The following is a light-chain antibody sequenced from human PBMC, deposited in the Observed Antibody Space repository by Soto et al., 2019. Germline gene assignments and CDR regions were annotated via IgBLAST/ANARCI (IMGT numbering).Light chain of an antibody. CDR1: QSFNSIY. CDR2: GAS. Sequence: EIVLTQSPGTLSLSPGERATLSCRASQSFNSIYLAWYQQKPGQAPRLLIYGASSRATGIPDRFSGSGSGTEFTLTISSLQSEDFAVYYCQHCNNWPITFGQGTRLEIK. V-gene: IGKV3D-20*02. J-gene: IGKJ5*01. CDR3: QHCNNWPIT.